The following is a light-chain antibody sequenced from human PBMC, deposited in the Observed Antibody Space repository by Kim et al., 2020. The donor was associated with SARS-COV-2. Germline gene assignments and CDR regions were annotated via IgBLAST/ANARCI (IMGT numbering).Light chain of an antibody. J-gene: IGLJ3*02. V-gene: IGLV1-44*01. CDR2: SSN. CDR3: AVWDDSVSGVV. Sequence: GTRVTCPGSGTNSNIGSNSVTWYQQVPGTAPKLLIYSSNQRPSGVPDRFSGSKSGTSASLAISGLQSEDEATYYCAVWDDSVSGVVFGGGTQLTVL. CDR1: NSNIGSNS.